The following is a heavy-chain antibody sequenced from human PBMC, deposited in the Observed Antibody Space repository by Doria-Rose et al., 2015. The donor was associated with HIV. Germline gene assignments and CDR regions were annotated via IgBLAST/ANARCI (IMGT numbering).Heavy chain of an antibody. V-gene: IGHV2-26*01. Sequence: QVTLKESGPMLVKPTETLTLTCTVPGVSFSSPGMGVSWIRQPPGKALEWLANIFSDDDRSYKTSLKSRLTISRGTSNSQVILTMTDMDPVDTATYYCARIKSSRWYHKYYFDFWGQGTLVIVSA. CDR3: ARIKSSRWYHKYYFDF. D-gene: IGHD6-13*01. CDR2: IFSDDDR. J-gene: IGHJ4*02. CDR1: GVSFSSPGMG.